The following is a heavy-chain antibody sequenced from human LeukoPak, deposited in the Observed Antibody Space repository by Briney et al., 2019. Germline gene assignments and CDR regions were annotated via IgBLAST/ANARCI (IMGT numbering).Heavy chain of an antibody. Sequence: PGGSLRLSCAASGFTFSSYSMNWVRQAPGKGLEWVSSISSSSSYIYYADSVKGRFTISRDNAKNSLYLQMNSLRAEDTAVYYCARGDQPYDCTNGVCAFDYWGQGTLVTVSS. J-gene: IGHJ4*02. CDR1: GFTFSSYS. CDR3: ARGDQPYDCTNGVCAFDY. V-gene: IGHV3-21*01. CDR2: ISSSSSYI. D-gene: IGHD2-8*01.